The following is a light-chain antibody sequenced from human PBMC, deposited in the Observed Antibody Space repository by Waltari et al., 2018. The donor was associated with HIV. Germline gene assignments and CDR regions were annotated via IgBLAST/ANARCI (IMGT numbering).Light chain of an antibody. Sequence: DIQITQSSSSLSASIGDTVTITCRASQTVSTWLAWYQQKSGKAPKLLIYSASSLEGGVPSRFSGSGSGTEFTLTITNLQPDDFATYYCQQYNSYPWAFGQGTKVEI. CDR1: QTVSTW. V-gene: IGKV1-5*03. J-gene: IGKJ2*01. CDR2: SAS. CDR3: QQYNSYPWA.